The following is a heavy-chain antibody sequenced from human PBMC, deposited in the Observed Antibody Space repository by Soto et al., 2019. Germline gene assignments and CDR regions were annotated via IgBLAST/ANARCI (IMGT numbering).Heavy chain of an antibody. V-gene: IGHV4-4*07. CDR1: GGSISSYY. CDR2: IYTSGGT. CDR3: AISPQSIAARQSSTTPSYYFDY. D-gene: IGHD6-6*01. Sequence: SETLSLTCTVSGGSISSYYWSWIRQPAGKGLEWIGRIYTSGGTNYNPSLKSRVTMSVDTSKNQFSLKLSSVTAADTAVYYCAISPQSIAARQSSTTPSYYFDYWGQGTLVTVSS. J-gene: IGHJ4*02.